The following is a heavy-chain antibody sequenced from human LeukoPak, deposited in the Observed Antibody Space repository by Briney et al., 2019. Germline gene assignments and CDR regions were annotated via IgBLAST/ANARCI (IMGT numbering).Heavy chain of an antibody. J-gene: IGHJ3*01. CDR1: GFPFSAFA. CDR2: VSGCGGRK. D-gene: IGHD2-21*02. CDR3: AKGGASATDAPHGDVVTSTLDSFDV. V-gene: IGHV3-23*01. Sequence: GGSLRLSCVASGFPFSAFAISWVRQAAGKGLEGVSTVSGCGGRKFNLDSAKGRIAVSRDNSKKTVFLQMNNLRPEDTAVYYCAKGGASATDAPHGDVVTSTLDSFDVWGQGTLVTVSS.